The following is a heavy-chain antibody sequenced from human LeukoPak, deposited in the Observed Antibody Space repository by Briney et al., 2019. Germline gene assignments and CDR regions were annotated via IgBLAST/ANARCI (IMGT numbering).Heavy chain of an antibody. Sequence: SETLSLTCTVSGGSISSYYWSWIRQPPGKGLEWIGYIYYSGSTNYNPSLKSRVTISVDTSKNQFSPKLSSVTAADTAVYYCARGSDYGDYEYWGQGTLVTVSS. CDR1: GGSISSYY. V-gene: IGHV4-59*01. J-gene: IGHJ4*02. D-gene: IGHD4-17*01. CDR3: ARGSDYGDYEY. CDR2: IYYSGST.